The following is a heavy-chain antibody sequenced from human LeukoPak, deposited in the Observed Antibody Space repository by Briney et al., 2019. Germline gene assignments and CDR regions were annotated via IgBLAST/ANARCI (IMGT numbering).Heavy chain of an antibody. Sequence: PGGSLRLSCAASGFTFDDYAMHWVRQAPGKGLGGGFGICWDSGSIGYADSVKGRFTISRDNAKNSLYLQMNSLRAEDMALYYCAKDGYYDSSGYYSGYFDYWGQGTLVTVSS. CDR3: AKDGYYDSSGYYSGYFDY. V-gene: IGHV3-9*03. CDR2: ICWDSGSI. D-gene: IGHD3-22*01. CDR1: GFTFDDYA. J-gene: IGHJ4*02.